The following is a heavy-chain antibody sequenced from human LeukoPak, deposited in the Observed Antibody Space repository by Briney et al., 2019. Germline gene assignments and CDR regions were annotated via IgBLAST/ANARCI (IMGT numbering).Heavy chain of an antibody. D-gene: IGHD5-24*01. CDR3: ASRDGYNFFDF. Sequence: RAASLQISCNASRHVFTTYWIGWERPVNRERLEWMGIIYPGDSDTRYSPSFQGQVTIAADKSISTAYLQWSSLRASDTAIYYCASRDGYNFFDFWGQGTLVAVSS. CDR2: IYPGDSDT. CDR1: RHVFTTYW. J-gene: IGHJ4*02. V-gene: IGHV5-51*01.